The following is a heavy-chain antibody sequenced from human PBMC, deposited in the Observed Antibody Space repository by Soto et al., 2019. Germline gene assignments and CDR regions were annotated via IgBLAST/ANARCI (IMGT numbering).Heavy chain of an antibody. V-gene: IGHV3-66*01. Sequence: SGGGLVQPGGSLRLSCAASGFTVSSNYVSWVRQAPGKGLEWVSVIYNGGSTYYADSVKGRFTISRDNSKNTVYLQMNSLRAEDTAVYYCAKDSASSSSWYWDPFDYWGQGTLVTVSS. D-gene: IGHD6-13*01. CDR1: GFTVSSNY. CDR3: AKDSASSSSWYWDPFDY. J-gene: IGHJ4*02. CDR2: IYNGGST.